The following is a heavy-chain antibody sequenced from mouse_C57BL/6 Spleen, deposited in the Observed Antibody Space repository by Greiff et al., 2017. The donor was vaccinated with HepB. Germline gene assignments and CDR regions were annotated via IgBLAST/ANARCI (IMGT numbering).Heavy chain of an antibody. D-gene: IGHD1-1*01. CDR2: IYPGSGST. CDR1: GYTFTSYW. J-gene: IGHJ3*01. V-gene: IGHV1-55*01. CDR3: AREGFITTVGGSWFAY. Sequence: VQLQQPGAELVKPGASVKMSCKASGYTFTSYWITWVKQRPGQGLEWIGDIYPGSGSTNYNEKFKSKATLTVDTSSSTAYMQLSSLTSEDSAVYYCAREGFITTVGGSWFAYWGQGTLVTVSA.